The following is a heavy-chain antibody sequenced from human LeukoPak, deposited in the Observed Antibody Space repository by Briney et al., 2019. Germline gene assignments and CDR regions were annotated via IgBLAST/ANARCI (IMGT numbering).Heavy chain of an antibody. CDR2: INPKSGAT. Sequence: ASVKVFCKASGYTFDENHIHWVRQAPGQGPEWTGWINPKSGATDSAQQFQGRLTMTRDTSIGTASMDLSGLRLDDTGIYYCARAGDESTGHYDSLHFWGQGTMVTVSS. J-gene: IGHJ3*01. D-gene: IGHD2-8*02. CDR1: GYTFDENH. V-gene: IGHV1-2*02. CDR3: ARAGDESTGHYDSLHF.